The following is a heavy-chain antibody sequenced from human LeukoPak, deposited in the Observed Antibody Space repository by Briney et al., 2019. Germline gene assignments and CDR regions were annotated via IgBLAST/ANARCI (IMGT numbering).Heavy chain of an antibody. V-gene: IGHV3-30*18. J-gene: IGHJ4*02. CDR1: GFTFSSYG. Sequence: PGRSLRLSCAASGFTFSSYGMHWVRQAPGKRLEWVAVISYDGSNKYYADSVKGRFTISRDNSKNTLYLQMNSLRAEDTAVYYCAKDVTPYYWGQGTLVTVSS. D-gene: IGHD2-21*02. CDR2: ISYDGSNK. CDR3: AKDVTPYY.